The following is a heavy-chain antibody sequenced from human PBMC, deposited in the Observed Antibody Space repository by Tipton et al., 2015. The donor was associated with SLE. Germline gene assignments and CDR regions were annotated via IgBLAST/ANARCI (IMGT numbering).Heavy chain of an antibody. V-gene: IGHV3-33*01. J-gene: IGHJ3*02. Sequence: SLRLSCAASGFTFSSYGMHWVRQAPGKGLEWVAVIWYDGSNKYYADYVKGRFTISRDNSKNTLYLQMNSLRAEDTAVYYCARDWHGSTVTTPEAFDIWGQGTMVTVSS. CDR2: IWYDGSNK. CDR3: ARDWHGSTVTTPEAFDI. D-gene: IGHD4-11*01. CDR1: GFTFSSYG.